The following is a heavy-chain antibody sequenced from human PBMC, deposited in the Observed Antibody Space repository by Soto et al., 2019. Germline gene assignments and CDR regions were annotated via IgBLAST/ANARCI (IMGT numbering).Heavy chain of an antibody. Sequence: SETLSLTCKVSGGSIASLSYYWGWIRQPPGKGLEWIGSLYYSGSTSYNPSLKSRVTVSVDTSKNQFSLKLSFVTAADTAVYYCARNYYDGSGYYFWGQGIMVTVSS. CDR3: ARNYYDGSGYYF. CDR1: GGSIASLSYY. J-gene: IGHJ4*02. V-gene: IGHV4-39*01. D-gene: IGHD3-22*01. CDR2: LYYSGST.